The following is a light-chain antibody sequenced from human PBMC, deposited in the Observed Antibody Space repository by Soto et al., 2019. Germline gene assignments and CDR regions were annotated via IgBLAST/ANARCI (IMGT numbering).Light chain of an antibody. Sequence: QSALTHPASVSGPPGQSLTISCTETSSYVVGYNYVSWYQHHPGKAPKLIIYDVTNRPSGVSNPFSGSKSGNTASLTISGLQPEDEADYYCSSYTTSNTRQIVFGTGTKVTVL. V-gene: IGLV2-14*03. CDR3: SSYTTSNTRQIV. CDR2: DVT. J-gene: IGLJ1*01. CDR1: SSYVVGYNY.